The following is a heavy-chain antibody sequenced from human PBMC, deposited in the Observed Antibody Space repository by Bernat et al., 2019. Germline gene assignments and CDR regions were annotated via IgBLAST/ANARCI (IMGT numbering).Heavy chain of an antibody. Sequence: EVQLVESGGGVVRPGGSLRLSCAASGFTFDDYGMSWVRQAPGKGLEWVAGINWNGGSTGYADSVKGRFTISRDNAKNSLYLQMNSLRAEDTALYYSAVYLAVTYGDSMYNSFDHWGQGTLVTVSS. D-gene: IGHD4-17*01. CDR2: INWNGGST. CDR3: AVYLAVTYGDSMYNSFDH. J-gene: IGHJ5*02. CDR1: GFTFDDYG. V-gene: IGHV3-20*04.